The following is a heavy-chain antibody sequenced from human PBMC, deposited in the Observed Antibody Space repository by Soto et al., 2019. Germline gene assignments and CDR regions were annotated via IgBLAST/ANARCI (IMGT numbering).Heavy chain of an antibody. V-gene: IGHV4-34*01. Sequence: SETLSLTCAVYGGSFSGYYWSWIRQPPGKGLEWIGEINHSGSTNYNPSLKSRVTMSVDTSKNQFSLRLSSVTAADTAVYYCAVRRLGSYYRWDYYYGMDVWGQGTTVTVSS. CDR3: AVRRLGSYYRWDYYYGMDV. CDR2: INHSGST. J-gene: IGHJ6*02. CDR1: GGSFSGYY. D-gene: IGHD1-26*01.